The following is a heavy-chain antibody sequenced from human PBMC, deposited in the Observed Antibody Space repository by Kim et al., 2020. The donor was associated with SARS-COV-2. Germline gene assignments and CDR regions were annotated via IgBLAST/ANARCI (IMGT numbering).Heavy chain of an antibody. V-gene: IGHV3-30*01. D-gene: IGHD3-22*01. CDR3: ARDYYDSSGPFDY. J-gene: IGHJ4*02. Sequence: ADSRKGRFTIASDNSKNSLYLQMNSRRAGNTAVYYCARDYYDSSGPFDYWGQGTLVTVSS.